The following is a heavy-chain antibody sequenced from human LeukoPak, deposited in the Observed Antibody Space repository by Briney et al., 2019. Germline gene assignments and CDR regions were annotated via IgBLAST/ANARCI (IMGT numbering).Heavy chain of an antibody. V-gene: IGHV3-9*01. D-gene: IGHD6-6*01. J-gene: IGHJ4*02. Sequence: GRSLRLSCAASGFTFDDYAIHWVRQAPGKGLEWVSGISWNSGSIGYADSVKGRFTISRDNAKNSLYLQMNSLRAEDTALYYCAKDSIAARLGWYYFDYWGQGTLVTVSS. CDR2: ISWNSGSI. CDR1: GFTFDDYA. CDR3: AKDSIAARLGWYYFDY.